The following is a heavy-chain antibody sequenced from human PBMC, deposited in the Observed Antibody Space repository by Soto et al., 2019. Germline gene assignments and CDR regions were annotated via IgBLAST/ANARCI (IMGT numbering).Heavy chain of an antibody. D-gene: IGHD3-16*01. J-gene: IGHJ6*02. V-gene: IGHV1-18*01. CDR2: ISPTSGNT. Sequence: QVQLVQSGDEVGKPGSSVKVSCKASGYFFVNYGFAWGRRAPGQGFRWMGWISPTSGNTHYASKVQGRLTMTTDTSTSTAYMDLGSRTSGDTAVYYCAMVDNYVTPPPQDVWGQGTTVTVSS. CDR3: AMVDNYVTPPPQDV. CDR1: GYFFVNYG.